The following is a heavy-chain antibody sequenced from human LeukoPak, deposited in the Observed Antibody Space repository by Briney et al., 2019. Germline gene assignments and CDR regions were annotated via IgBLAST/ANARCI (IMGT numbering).Heavy chain of an antibody. D-gene: IGHD2-21*02. CDR3: TTIVVVTPLTYYFDY. J-gene: IGHJ4*02. Sequence: PGGSLRLSCAASGFTFSNAWMSWVRQAPGKGLEWVGRIKSKTDGGTTDYAAPVKGRFTISRDDSKNTLYLQMNSLKTEDTAVYYCTTIVVVTPLTYYFDYWGQGTLVTVSS. CDR1: GFTFSNAW. CDR2: IKSKTDGGTT. V-gene: IGHV3-15*01.